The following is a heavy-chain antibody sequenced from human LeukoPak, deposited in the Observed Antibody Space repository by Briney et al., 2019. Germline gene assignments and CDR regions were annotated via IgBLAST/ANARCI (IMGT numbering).Heavy chain of an antibody. CDR1: GFTVSSNY. V-gene: IGHV4-59*08. D-gene: IGHD3-22*01. CDR3: ARQTCYYDSSGYYSPSFDY. Sequence: GSLRLSCAASGFTVSSNYMSWIRQPPGKGLEWIGYIYYSGSTNYNPSLKSRVTISVDTSKNQFSLKLSSVTAADTAVYYCARQTCYYDSSGYYSPSFDYWGQGTLVTVSS. CDR2: IYYSGST. J-gene: IGHJ4*02.